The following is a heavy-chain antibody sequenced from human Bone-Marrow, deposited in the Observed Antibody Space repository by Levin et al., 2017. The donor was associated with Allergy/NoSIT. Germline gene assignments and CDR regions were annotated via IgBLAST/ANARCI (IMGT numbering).Heavy chain of an antibody. D-gene: IGHD1-26*01. CDR2: ISPHRGGS. CDR1: GYTFTDYY. J-gene: IGHJ4*02. Sequence: ASVKVSCTASGYTFTDYYIHWVRQAPGQGLEWMGWISPHRGGSNYAQKFQGRVTMTSDTSISTAYMELSRLRSDDTAVYYCARSLSGMWELLYYFDYWGQGTLVTVSS. V-gene: IGHV1-2*02. CDR3: ARSLSGMWELLYYFDY.